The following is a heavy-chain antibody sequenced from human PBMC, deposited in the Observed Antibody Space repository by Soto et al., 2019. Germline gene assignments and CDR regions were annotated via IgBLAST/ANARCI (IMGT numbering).Heavy chain of an antibody. D-gene: IGHD6-13*01. CDR3: ARDRRLGAGVWFDP. V-gene: IGHV1-18*01. Sequence: WASVKVSCKASGYPFRNYGINWLRQAPGQGLEWMGWISVYNGNTQYAQNLQGRVTVTTDTSTNTAYMELTSLRSDDTAVYYCARDRRLGAGVWFDPWGQGTQVTVYS. CDR2: ISVYNGNT. CDR1: GYPFRNYG. J-gene: IGHJ5*02.